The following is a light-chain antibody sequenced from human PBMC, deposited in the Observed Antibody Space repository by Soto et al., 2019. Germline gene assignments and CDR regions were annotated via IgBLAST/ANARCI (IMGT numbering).Light chain of an antibody. J-gene: IGKJ5*01. V-gene: IGKV1-12*01. CDR2: AAS. Sequence: ITQSPSTLSGSVGERVTITCRASQTISSWLAWYQQKPGKAPKLLIYAASSLQSGVPSRFSGSGSGTDFTLTISSLQPEDFATYYCQQANSFPRTFGQGTRLEVK. CDR1: QTISSW. CDR3: QQANSFPRT.